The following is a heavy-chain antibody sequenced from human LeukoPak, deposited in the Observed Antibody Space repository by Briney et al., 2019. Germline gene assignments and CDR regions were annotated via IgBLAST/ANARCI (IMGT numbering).Heavy chain of an antibody. Sequence: ASVKVSCKASGYTFTSYYMHWVRQAPGQGLEWMGIINPSGGSTSYAQKFQGRVTMTRDMSTSTVYMELSSLRSEDTAVYYCAAVASDHYLDSSGYFIPAFDIWGQGTMVTVSS. J-gene: IGHJ3*02. CDR3: AAVASDHYLDSSGYFIPAFDI. V-gene: IGHV1-46*01. CDR1: GYTFTSYY. D-gene: IGHD3-22*01. CDR2: INPSGGST.